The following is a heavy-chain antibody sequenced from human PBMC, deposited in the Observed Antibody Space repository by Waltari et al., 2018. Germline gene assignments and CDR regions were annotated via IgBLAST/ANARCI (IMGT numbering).Heavy chain of an antibody. J-gene: IGHJ6*02. Sequence: QLQLQESGPGLVKPSETLSLTCTVSGGSLSSSSYYWGWIRQPPGKGLAWIGSIYYSGSTYYNPSLKSRVTISVDTSKNQFSLKLSSVTAADTAVYYCARHIGYCTNGVCYADYYGMDVWGQGTTVTVSS. V-gene: IGHV4-39*01. CDR2: IYYSGST. D-gene: IGHD2-8*01. CDR1: GGSLSSSSYY. CDR3: ARHIGYCTNGVCYADYYGMDV.